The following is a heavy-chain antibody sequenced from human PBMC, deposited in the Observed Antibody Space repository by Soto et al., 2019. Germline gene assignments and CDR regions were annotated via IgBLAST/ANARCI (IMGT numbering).Heavy chain of an antibody. J-gene: IGHJ4*02. Sequence: PGGSLRLSCAASGFTFSSYGMHWVRQAPGKGLEWVAVIWYDGSNKYYADSVKGRFTISRDNSKNTLYLQMNSLRAEDTAVYYCARVFLDYYDSSGYPDYWGQGTLVTVSS. V-gene: IGHV3-33*01. CDR2: IWYDGSNK. CDR1: GFTFSSYG. CDR3: ARVFLDYYDSSGYPDY. D-gene: IGHD3-22*01.